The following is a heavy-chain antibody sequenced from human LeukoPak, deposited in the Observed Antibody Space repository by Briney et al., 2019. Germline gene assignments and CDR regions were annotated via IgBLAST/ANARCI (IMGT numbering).Heavy chain of an antibody. CDR2: IYSGGST. CDR3: ARDCCSGGSCYRPNPICY. J-gene: IGHJ4*02. V-gene: IGHV3-66*01. CDR1: GFTVSSNY. D-gene: IGHD2-15*01. Sequence: PGGSLRLSCAASGFTVSSNYMSWVRQAPGKGPEWGSVIYSGGSTYYADSVKGRFTISRDNSKNTLYLQMNSLRAEDTAVYYCARDCCSGGSCYRPNPICYRGQGTLVTVSS.